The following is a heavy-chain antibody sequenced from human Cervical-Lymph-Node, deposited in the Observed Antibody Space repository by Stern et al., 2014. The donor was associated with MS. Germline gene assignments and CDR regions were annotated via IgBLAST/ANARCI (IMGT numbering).Heavy chain of an antibody. Sequence: QITLKESGPTLVKPTQTLTLKCIFSGFSLTTSGVGVGWIRQPTGKALEWLGFIFWDGDKRYNPFMKRRITTTKDTSKNQVVLTMTNMDPVDTATYYCIHTSPRVPGIDYWGQGTLVTVSS. J-gene: IGHJ4*02. V-gene: IGHV2-5*02. CDR2: IFWDGDK. CDR3: IHTSPRVPGIDY. CDR1: GFSLTTSGVG. D-gene: IGHD6-13*01.